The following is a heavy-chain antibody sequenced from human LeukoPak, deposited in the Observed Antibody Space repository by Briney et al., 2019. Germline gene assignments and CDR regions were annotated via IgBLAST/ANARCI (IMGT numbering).Heavy chain of an antibody. D-gene: IGHD5-18*01. V-gene: IGHV3-48*04. CDR2: ISATGGTI. CDR3: ARDLHVDTAIS. J-gene: IGHJ5*02. Sequence: GGSLRLSCAASGFTFSSNGMNWVRQAPGKGLEWVSYISATGGTIYYADSVKGRFTISRDNAKNSLYLQMNSLRAEDPAVYYCARDLHVDTAISWGQGTLVTVSS. CDR1: GFTFSSNG.